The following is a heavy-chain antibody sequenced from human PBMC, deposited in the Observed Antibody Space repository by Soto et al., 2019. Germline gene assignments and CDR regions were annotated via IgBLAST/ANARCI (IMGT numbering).Heavy chain of an antibody. CDR3: ARPSGSYGDYAWSLAY. Sequence: QVQLVQSGAEVKKPGASVKVSCKASGYAFGGYAISWVRQDPGQGLEWMGWVSAYSGHTDYAQNLQGRVSMTTETSTSTAYMELGSLTSDDTAVYYCARPSGSYGDYAWSLAYWGQGTLVTVSS. J-gene: IGHJ4*02. V-gene: IGHV1-18*04. CDR1: GYAFGGYA. CDR2: VSAYSGHT. D-gene: IGHD4-17*01.